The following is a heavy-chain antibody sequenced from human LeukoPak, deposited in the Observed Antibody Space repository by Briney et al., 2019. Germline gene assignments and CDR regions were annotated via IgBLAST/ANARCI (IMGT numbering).Heavy chain of an antibody. CDR3: ARDVLLWFGERKFDP. Sequence: SETLSLTCAVCGGSFSGYYWSWIRQPPGKGLEWIGEINHSGSTNYNPSLKSRVTISVDTSKNQFSLKLSSVTAADTAVYYCARDVLLWFGERKFDPWGQGTLVAVSS. CDR1: GGSFSGYY. V-gene: IGHV4-34*01. J-gene: IGHJ5*02. D-gene: IGHD3-10*01. CDR2: INHSGST.